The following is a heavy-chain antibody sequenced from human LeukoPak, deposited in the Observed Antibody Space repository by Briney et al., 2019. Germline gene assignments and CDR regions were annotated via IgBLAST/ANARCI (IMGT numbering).Heavy chain of an antibody. D-gene: IGHD5/OR15-5a*01. Sequence: SETLSLTCTVPGGSISSYYWSWIRQPPGKGLEWIGYIYYSGSTNYNPSLKSRVTISVDTSKNQFSLKLSSVTAADTAVYYCARRSPLYDGTTYFDYWGQGTLVTVSS. V-gene: IGHV4-59*08. CDR1: GGSISSYY. CDR2: IYYSGST. J-gene: IGHJ4*02. CDR3: ARRSPLYDGTTYFDY.